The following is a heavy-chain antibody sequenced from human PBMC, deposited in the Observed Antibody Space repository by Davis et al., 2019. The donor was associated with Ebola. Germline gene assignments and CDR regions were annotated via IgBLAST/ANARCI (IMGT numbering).Heavy chain of an antibody. D-gene: IGHD1-7*01. Sequence: GESLNTSCAASGFTFSSYVMHWVRQAPGKGLEWVAVISYAGSNKYNADSVKGRFTIHRDNSKNTLYLQMNSLRAEDTAVYYCAKDSVELPFYYYYYGMDVWGQGTTVTVSS. CDR2: ISYAGSNK. V-gene: IGHV3-30*18. J-gene: IGHJ6*02. CDR3: AKDSVELPFYYYYYGMDV. CDR1: GFTFSSYV.